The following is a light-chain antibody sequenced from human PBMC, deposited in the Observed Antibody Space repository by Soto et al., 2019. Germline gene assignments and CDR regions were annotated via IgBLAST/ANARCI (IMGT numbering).Light chain of an antibody. CDR1: QGISTY. J-gene: IGKJ1*01. Sequence: AIRMTQSPSSFSASTGDRVTITCRASQGISTYLAWYQQKPGKAPKLLIYAASTLQSGVPSRFSGSGSGTDFTLTISSLQSEDFATYSCQQYYSYPRTFGQGTQVEIK. V-gene: IGKV1-8*01. CDR2: AAS. CDR3: QQYYSYPRT.